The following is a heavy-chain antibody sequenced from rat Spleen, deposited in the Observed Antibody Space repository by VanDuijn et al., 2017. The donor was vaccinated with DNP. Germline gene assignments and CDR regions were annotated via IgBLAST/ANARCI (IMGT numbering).Heavy chain of an antibody. CDR1: GYSITSYY. CDR2: ISYSGDT. Sequence: VQLQESGPGLVKPSQSLSLTCSVTGYSITSYYWGWIRKFPGNKMEWIGHISYSGDTTYNPSLESRISITRDTSKNRFFLQLNSVTTEDTATYYCARSEPHYWGQGVMVTVSS. J-gene: IGHJ2*01. V-gene: IGHV3-1*01. CDR3: ARSEPHY. D-gene: IGHD3-4*01.